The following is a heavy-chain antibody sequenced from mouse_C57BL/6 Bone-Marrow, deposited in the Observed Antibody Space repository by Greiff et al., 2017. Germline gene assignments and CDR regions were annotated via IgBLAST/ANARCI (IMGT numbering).Heavy chain of an antibody. J-gene: IGHJ2*01. CDR2: ISSGGSYT. Sequence: EVQGVESGGDLVKPGGSLKLSCAASGFTFSSYGMSWVRQTPDKRLEWVATISSGGSYTYYPDSVKGRFTISRDNAKNTLYLQLGNLKSEDTAMYYWSITGHIDYWGQGTTLTVSS. CDR3: SITGHIDY. V-gene: IGHV5-6*01. D-gene: IGHD4-1*01. CDR1: GFTFSSYG.